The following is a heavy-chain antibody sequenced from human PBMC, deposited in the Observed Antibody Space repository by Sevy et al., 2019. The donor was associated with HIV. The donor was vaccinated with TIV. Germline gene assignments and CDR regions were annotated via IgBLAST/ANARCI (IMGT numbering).Heavy chain of an antibody. V-gene: IGHV3-7*03. J-gene: IGHJ3*02. D-gene: IGHD3-16*02. CDR2: IKQDGSEK. CDR3: ARIRGIMITFGGVIHDAFDI. CDR1: GFTFSSYW. Sequence: GGSLRLSCAASGFTFSSYWMSWVRQAPGKGLEWVANIKQDGSEKYYVDSVKGRFTISRDNAKNSLYLQMNSLRAEDTAVYYCARIRGIMITFGGVIHDAFDILGQWTLVTVSS.